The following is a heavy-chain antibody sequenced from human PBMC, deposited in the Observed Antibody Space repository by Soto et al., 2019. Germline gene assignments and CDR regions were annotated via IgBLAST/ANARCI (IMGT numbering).Heavy chain of an antibody. J-gene: IGHJ6*02. V-gene: IGHV4-30-4*01. CDR1: GGSISSGDYY. CDR2: IYYSGST. D-gene: IGHD6-13*01. CDR3: ARDSSSWQPNPYGMDV. Sequence: ASETLSLTCTVSGGSISSGDYYWSWIRQPPGKGLEWIGYIYYSGSTYYNPSLKSRVTISVDTSKNQFSLKLSSVTAADTAVYYCARDSSSWQPNPYGMDVWGQGTTVTVSS.